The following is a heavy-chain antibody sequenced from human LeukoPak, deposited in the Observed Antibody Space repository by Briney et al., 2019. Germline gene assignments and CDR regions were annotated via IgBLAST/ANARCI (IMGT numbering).Heavy chain of an antibody. Sequence: SVKVSCKASGGTFSSYAISGVRQAPGQGLEWMGGIIPIFGTANYAQKFQGRVTITADESTSTAYMELSSLSSEDTAVYYCASVGGYSYGSSFDYWGQGTLVTVSS. CDR3: ASVGGYSYGSSFDY. CDR1: GGTFSSYA. V-gene: IGHV1-69*01. CDR2: IIPIFGTA. J-gene: IGHJ4*02. D-gene: IGHD5-18*01.